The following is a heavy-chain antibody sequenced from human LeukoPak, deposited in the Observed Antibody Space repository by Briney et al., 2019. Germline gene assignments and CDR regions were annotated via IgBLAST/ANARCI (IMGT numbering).Heavy chain of an antibody. J-gene: IGHJ3*02. V-gene: IGHV1-69*13. CDR3: ARDRGDGYNRYAFDI. CDR2: IIPIFGTA. CDR1: GGTFSSYA. Sequence: ASVKVSCKASGGTFSSYAISWVRQAPGQGLEWMGGIIPIFGTANYAQKFQGRVTITADESTSTAYMELSSLRSEDTAVYYCARDRGDGYNRYAFDIWGQGTMVTVSS. D-gene: IGHD5-24*01.